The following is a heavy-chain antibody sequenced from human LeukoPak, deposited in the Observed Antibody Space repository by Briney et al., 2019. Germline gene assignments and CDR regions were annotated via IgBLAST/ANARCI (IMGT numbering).Heavy chain of an antibody. D-gene: IGHD6-13*01. V-gene: IGHV1-18*01. J-gene: IGHJ4*02. CDR1: GFSLNHLS. CDR3: ARDRYSSSSNFDY. Sequence: GASVKVSCKVSGFSLNHLSMHWVRQAPGQGLEWMGWISAYNGNTNYAQKLQGRVTMTTDTSTSTAYMELRSLRSDDTAVYYCARDRYSSSSNFDYWGQGTLVTVSS. CDR2: ISAYNGNT.